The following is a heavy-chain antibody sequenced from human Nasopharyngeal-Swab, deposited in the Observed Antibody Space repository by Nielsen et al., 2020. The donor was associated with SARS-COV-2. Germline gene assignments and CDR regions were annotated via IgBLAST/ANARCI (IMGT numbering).Heavy chain of an antibody. V-gene: IGHV1-8*01. Sequence: VKVSCKASGYTFTSYDINWVRQATGQGLEWMGWMNPNSGNTGYAQKFQGRVTMTRNTSISTAYMELSSLRSEDTAVYYCAKAGLVTTIYYYYGMDVWGQGTTVTVSS. J-gene: IGHJ6*02. CDR1: GYTFTSYD. CDR2: MNPNSGNT. D-gene: IGHD5-12*01. CDR3: AKAGLVTTIYYYYGMDV.